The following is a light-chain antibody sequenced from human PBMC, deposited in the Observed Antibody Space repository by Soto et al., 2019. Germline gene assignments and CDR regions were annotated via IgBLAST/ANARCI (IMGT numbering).Light chain of an antibody. CDR3: QHYDNLPPFT. J-gene: IGKJ3*01. V-gene: IGKV1-33*01. Sequence: DIQMTQSPSSLSASVGARVSITCQASQDIRTSLSWFQQKAGRAPKLLIYGASNLETGVPSRFRGSGSGRDFTFTISSLPPEDIAPYYCQHYDNLPPFTFGPGTKVDIK. CDR2: GAS. CDR1: QDIRTS.